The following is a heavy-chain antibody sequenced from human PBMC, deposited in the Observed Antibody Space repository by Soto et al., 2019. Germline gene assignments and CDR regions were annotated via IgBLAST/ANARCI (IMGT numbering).Heavy chain of an antibody. V-gene: IGHV4-31*03. D-gene: IGHD6-13*01. CDR3: ARGIFLATAAAYFDY. CDR1: GGSINRAGYY. J-gene: IGHJ4*02. Sequence: QVQLLESGPGLVKPSQTLSLTCSVSGGSINRAGYYWTWLRQLPGKGLEWLGYIYYSGTTYSNPSLKSRIIISMGTSENQFSLKVSSVTAADTAVYYCARGIFLATAAAYFDYWGQGTLVTVSS. CDR2: IYYSGTT.